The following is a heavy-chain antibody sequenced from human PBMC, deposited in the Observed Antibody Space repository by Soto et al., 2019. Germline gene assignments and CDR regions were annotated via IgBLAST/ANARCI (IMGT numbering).Heavy chain of an antibody. Sequence: QVQLQQWGAGLLKPSETLSLTCAVYGGSFSGYYWSWIRQPPGKGLEWMGEINHSGSTNYNPSLKSQVTISVATSKNQFSLKLSSVTAADTAVYYCARGLPSTPSGGYYYGMDVWGQGTTVTVSS. V-gene: IGHV4-34*01. CDR3: ARGLPSTPSGGYYYGMDV. CDR1: GGSFSGYY. CDR2: INHSGST. J-gene: IGHJ6*02. D-gene: IGHD6-6*01.